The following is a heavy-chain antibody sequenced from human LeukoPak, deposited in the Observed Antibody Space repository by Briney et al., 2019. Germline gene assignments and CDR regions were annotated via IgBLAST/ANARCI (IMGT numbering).Heavy chain of an antibody. D-gene: IGHD5-18*01. V-gene: IGHV4-39*01. CDR3: ASTAAPRHQYSYGWPGYDY. J-gene: IGHJ4*02. CDR1: GGSISSGGYY. Sequence: PSQTLSLTCTVSGGSISSGGYYWGWIRQPPGKGLEWIGGIYYSGSTYYNPSLKSRVTISVDTSKNQFSLKLSSVTAAGTAVYYCASTAAPRHQYSYGWPGYDYWGQGTLVTVSS. CDR2: IYYSGST.